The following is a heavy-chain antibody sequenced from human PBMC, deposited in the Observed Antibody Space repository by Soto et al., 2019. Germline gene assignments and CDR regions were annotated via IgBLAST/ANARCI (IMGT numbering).Heavy chain of an antibody. CDR2: IYSGGST. J-gene: IGHJ6*02. CDR3: ARDSNSKDYSSSLNYYYYGMDV. V-gene: IGHV3-53*01. Sequence: GGSLRLSCAASGFTVSSNYMSWVRQAPGKGLEWVSVIYSGGSTYYADSVKGRFTISRDNSKNTLYLQMNSLRAEDTAVYYCARDSNSKDYSSSLNYYYYGMDVWGQGTTVTAP. CDR1: GFTVSSNY. D-gene: IGHD6-6*01.